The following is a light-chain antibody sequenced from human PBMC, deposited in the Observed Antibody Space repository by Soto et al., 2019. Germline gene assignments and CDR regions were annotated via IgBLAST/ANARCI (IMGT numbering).Light chain of an antibody. CDR2: GVS. V-gene: IGLV2-8*01. J-gene: IGLJ2*01. Sequence: QSALTQPPSASGSPGQSVSISCTGTSSDIGAYNFVSWYQQHPGKAPRLMIYGVSKRPSGVPDRFSGSKSGNTASLTVSGLQAEDEADYYCSSYAGSNSYVVFGGGTQLTVL. CDR1: SSDIGAYNF. CDR3: SSYAGSNSYVV.